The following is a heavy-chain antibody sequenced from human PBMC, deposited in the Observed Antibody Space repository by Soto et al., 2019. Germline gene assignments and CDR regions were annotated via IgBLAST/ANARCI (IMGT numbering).Heavy chain of an antibody. J-gene: IGHJ6*03. CDR1: GFTFSNYW. CDR3: ARGDCVGGTCYSLAGSFYYYMDV. D-gene: IGHD2-15*01. V-gene: IGHV3-74*02. Sequence: EGQLVESGGGLVQPGGSLRLSCAASGFTFSNYWMYWVRQASGKGLEWVSRINSDGSVSSYADSVKGRLTISRDNVKNTLYLQMDSLRAEDTALYYCARGDCVGGTCYSLAGSFYYYMDVWGKGTTVTVFS. CDR2: INSDGSVS.